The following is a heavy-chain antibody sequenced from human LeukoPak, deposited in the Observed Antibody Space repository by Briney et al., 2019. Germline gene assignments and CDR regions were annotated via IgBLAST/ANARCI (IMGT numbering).Heavy chain of an antibody. CDR3: ANLGYCSGGSCSLMGDAFDI. D-gene: IGHD2-15*01. CDR1: GFTFSSYS. CDR2: ISSSSSYI. Sequence: GGSLRLSCAASGFTFSSYSMNWVRQAPGKGLEWVSSISSSSSYIYYADSVKGRFTISRDNAKNSLYLQMNGLRAEDTAVYYCANLGYCSGGSCSLMGDAFDIWGQGTMVTVSS. J-gene: IGHJ3*02. V-gene: IGHV3-21*01.